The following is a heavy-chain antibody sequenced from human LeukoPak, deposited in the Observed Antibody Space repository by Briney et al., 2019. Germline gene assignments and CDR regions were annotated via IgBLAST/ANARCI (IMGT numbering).Heavy chain of an antibody. Sequence: SETLSLTCTVSGGSISSYYWSWIRQPPGKGLEWIGYIYYSGSTNYNPSLKSRVTISVDTSKNQFSLKLSSVTAADTAVYYCARDAASGWYGGVYFDYWGQGTLVTVSS. J-gene: IGHJ4*02. CDR1: GGSISSYY. V-gene: IGHV4-59*01. D-gene: IGHD6-19*01. CDR3: ARDAASGWYGGVYFDY. CDR2: IYYSGST.